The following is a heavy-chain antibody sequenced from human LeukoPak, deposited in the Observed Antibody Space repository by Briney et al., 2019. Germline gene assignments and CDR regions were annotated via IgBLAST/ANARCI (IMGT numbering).Heavy chain of an antibody. D-gene: IGHD3-16*01. CDR2: IRSDSKTI. CDR1: GFTFNSEP. V-gene: IGHV3-48*01. Sequence: GGSLRLSCVMSGFTFNSEPMNWVRQAPGKGLDWIAHIRSDSKTIVYADSVKGRFTISRDNAKNSLSLQTNSLRAEDTAVYFCARDYDWAFDYWGQGILVTVAS. CDR3: ARDYDWAFDY. J-gene: IGHJ4*02.